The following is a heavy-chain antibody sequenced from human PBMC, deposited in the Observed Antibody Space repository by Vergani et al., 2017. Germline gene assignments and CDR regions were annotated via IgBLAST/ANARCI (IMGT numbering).Heavy chain of an antibody. CDR2: ISGSGGST. V-gene: IGHV3-23*01. Sequence: EVQLLESGGGLVQPGGSLRLSCAASGFTFSSYAMSWVRQAPGKGLEWVSAISGSGGSTYYADSVKGRFTISRDNSKNTLYLQMNSLRAEDTAVYYCAXSENGYRSGYYFDYWGQGTLVTVSS. D-gene: IGHD6-25*01. CDR3: AXSENGYRSGYYFDY. J-gene: IGHJ4*02. CDR1: GFTFSSYA.